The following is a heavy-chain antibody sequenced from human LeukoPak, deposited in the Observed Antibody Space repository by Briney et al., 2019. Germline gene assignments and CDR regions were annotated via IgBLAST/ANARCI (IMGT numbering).Heavy chain of an antibody. D-gene: IGHD3-22*01. Sequence: GGSLRLSCAASGFTVSNSYMSWVRQAPGKGLEWVSVFYSGGSTFYADSVRGRFTISRDNSKHTLYLQMNSLRADDTAVYYCARDHRSYYDVSGDYYFDYWGQGTLVTVSS. V-gene: IGHV3-53*01. CDR2: FYSGGST. CDR1: GFTVSNSY. J-gene: IGHJ4*02. CDR3: ARDHRSYYDVSGDYYFDY.